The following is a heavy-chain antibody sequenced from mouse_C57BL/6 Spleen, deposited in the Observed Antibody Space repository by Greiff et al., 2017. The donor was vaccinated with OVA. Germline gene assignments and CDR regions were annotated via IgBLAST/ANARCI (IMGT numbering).Heavy chain of an antibody. CDR1: GFTFSDYY. CDR2: INYDGSST. D-gene: IGHD1-1*01. Sequence: EVKLVESEGGLVQPGSSMKLSCTASGFTFSDYYMAWVRQVPEKGLEWVANINYDGSSTYYLDSLKSRFIISRDNAKNILYLQMSSLKSEDTATYYCARAPHYYGSSHWYFDVWGTGTTVTVSS. V-gene: IGHV5-16*01. J-gene: IGHJ1*03. CDR3: ARAPHYYGSSHWYFDV.